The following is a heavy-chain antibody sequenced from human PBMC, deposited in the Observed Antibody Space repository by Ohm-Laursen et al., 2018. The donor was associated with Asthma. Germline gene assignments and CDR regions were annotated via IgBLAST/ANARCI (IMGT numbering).Heavy chain of an antibody. CDR3: AKDPRYCSTTSCPLYYYYGMDV. D-gene: IGHD2-2*01. V-gene: IGHV3-30*18. J-gene: IGHJ6*02. Sequence: SLRLSCSASGFTFSNYGMHWVRQAPGKGLEWVALISYDGSNKYYTDSVKGRFTISRDNSKNTLYLQMNSLRAEDTAVYYCAKDPRYCSTTSCPLYYYYGMDVWGQGTTVTVS. CDR1: GFTFSNYG. CDR2: ISYDGSNK.